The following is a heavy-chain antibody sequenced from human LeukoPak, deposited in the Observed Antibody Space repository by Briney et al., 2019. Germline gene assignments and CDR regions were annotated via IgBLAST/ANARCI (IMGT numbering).Heavy chain of an antibody. Sequence: PGGSLGLSCAASGFTFSSYGMHWVRQAPGKGLEWVAFIRYDGSNKYYADSVKGRFTISRDSSKNTLYLQMNSLRAEDTAVYYCAKDRGPRPYSSSWYPDYWGQGTLVTVSS. CDR1: GFTFSSYG. CDR2: IRYDGSNK. J-gene: IGHJ4*02. CDR3: AKDRGPRPYSSSWYPDY. D-gene: IGHD6-13*01. V-gene: IGHV3-30*02.